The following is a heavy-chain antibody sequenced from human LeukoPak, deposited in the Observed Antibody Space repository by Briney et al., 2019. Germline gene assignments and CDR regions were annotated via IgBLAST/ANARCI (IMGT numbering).Heavy chain of an antibody. CDR3: ASVRRGFGESSKYYAYYYMGV. D-gene: IGHD3-10*01. J-gene: IGHJ6*03. V-gene: IGHV4-59*08. Sequence: SETLSLTCTVSGGSISSYYWSWIRQPPGKGLEWIGYIYYSGSTNYNPSLKSRVTISLDTSKNQFSLKLSSVTAADTAVYYCASVRRGFGESSKYYAYYYMGVWGKGTTVTISS. CDR1: GGSISSYY. CDR2: IYYSGST.